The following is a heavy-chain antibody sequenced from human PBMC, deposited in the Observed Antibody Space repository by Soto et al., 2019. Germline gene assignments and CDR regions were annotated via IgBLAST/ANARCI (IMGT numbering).Heavy chain of an antibody. CDR1: GGSVSSFC. J-gene: IGHJ4*02. CDR3: ARVRTEYAGLDY. CDR2: VCSGGST. Sequence: SETLSLTCYVSGGSVSSFCWTWIRQSPGKGLESIAYVCSGGSTNYNPSPESRVAISLDASKTQFSLRLTSVTAADTAVYFCARVRTEYAGLDYWGQGTLVTVSS. D-gene: IGHD2-2*01. V-gene: IGHV4-59*02.